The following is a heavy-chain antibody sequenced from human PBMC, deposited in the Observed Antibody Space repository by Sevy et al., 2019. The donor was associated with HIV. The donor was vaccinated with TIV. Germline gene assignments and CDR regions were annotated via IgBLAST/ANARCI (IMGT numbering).Heavy chain of an antibody. CDR1: GFSISGYG. J-gene: IGHJ4*02. V-gene: IGHV3-33*01. Sequence: GGSLRLSCTASGFSISGYGMHWVRQVPGKGLEWVAIIWYDGTNKDYTDCVKGRFTITRDNSKNTLYLQMNSLRVEDTAVYYCARESLAVAGIGYYFNYWGQGTLVTVSS. CDR2: IWYDGTNK. D-gene: IGHD6-19*01. CDR3: ARESLAVAGIGYYFNY.